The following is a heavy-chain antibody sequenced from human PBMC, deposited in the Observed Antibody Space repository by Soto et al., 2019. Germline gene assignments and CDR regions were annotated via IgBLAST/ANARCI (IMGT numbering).Heavy chain of an antibody. J-gene: IGHJ4*02. CDR1: GFSFGTYA. V-gene: IGHV3-23*01. CDR3: ARENYYYDSSGYLGLDY. D-gene: IGHD3-22*01. Sequence: GGSLRLSCVASGFSFGTYAMTWVRQVPGKGLEWVSTISGGIGSTFYADSVKGRFTISRDISKKMLFLHMNGLRGEDTGTYYCARENYYYDSSGYLGLDYWGQGTLVTVSS. CDR2: ISGGIGST.